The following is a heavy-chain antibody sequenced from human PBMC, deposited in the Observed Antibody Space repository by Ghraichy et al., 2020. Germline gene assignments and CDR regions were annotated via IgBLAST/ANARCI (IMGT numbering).Heavy chain of an antibody. D-gene: IGHD1-14*01. V-gene: IGHV1-2*02. CDR1: GYTFTGYY. Sequence: ASVKVSCKASGYTFTGYYMHWVRQAPGQGLEYMGWINPNSGGTNSAQRFQGRVTMTRDTSINTAYMELSRLRSDDTAVYYCAIIEPEAADAYDIWGQGTMVTVSS. J-gene: IGHJ3*02. CDR2: INPNSGGT. CDR3: AIIEPEAADAYDI.